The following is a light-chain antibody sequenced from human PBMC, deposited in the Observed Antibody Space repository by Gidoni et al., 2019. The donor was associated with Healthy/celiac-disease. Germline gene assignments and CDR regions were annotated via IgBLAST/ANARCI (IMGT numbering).Light chain of an antibody. CDR3: QQSYSTPPGT. V-gene: IGKV1-39*01. CDR1: QSISSY. J-gene: IGKJ1*01. Sequence: DIQMTQSTSSLSASVGDRVTITCRASQSISSYLNWYQQKPGKAPKLLIYAASSLQSGVPSRFSGSGSGTDFTLTISSLQPEDFATYYCQQSYSTPPGTFGQXTKVEIK. CDR2: AAS.